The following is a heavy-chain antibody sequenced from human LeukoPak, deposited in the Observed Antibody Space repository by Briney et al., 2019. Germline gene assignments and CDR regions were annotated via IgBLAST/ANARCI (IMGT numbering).Heavy chain of an antibody. D-gene: IGHD3-10*01. V-gene: IGHV3-64*01. CDR3: ARALYYYGSIGGLDNWFDP. Sequence: GGSLRLSCAASGFTFSSYAMHWVRQAPGKGLEYVSAISSNGGSTYYANSVKGRFTISRDNSKNTLYLQMGSLRAEDMAVYYCARALYYYGSIGGLDNWFDPWGQGTLVTVSS. CDR1: GFTFSSYA. CDR2: ISSNGGST. J-gene: IGHJ5*02.